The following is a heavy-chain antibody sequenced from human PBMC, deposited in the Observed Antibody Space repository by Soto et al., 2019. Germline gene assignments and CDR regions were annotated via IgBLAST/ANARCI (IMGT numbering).Heavy chain of an antibody. V-gene: IGHV1-3*01. D-gene: IGHD2-15*01. CDR1: GYTFTRYT. CDR3: ARGIATGQLDP. J-gene: IGHJ5*02. Sequence: ASVKVSCKASGYTFTRYTMNWVRQAPGQRLEWMGWINPDNGNTKSSQKFQDRVIITRDTSASAAYMDLSSLRSEDTAVYYCARGIATGQLDPWGQGTLVTVSS. CDR2: INPDNGNT.